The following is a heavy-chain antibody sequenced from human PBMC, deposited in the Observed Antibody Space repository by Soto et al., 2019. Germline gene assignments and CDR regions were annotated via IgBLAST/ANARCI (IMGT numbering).Heavy chain of an antibody. Sequence: PGESLKISCSVSGYIFANYWIGWVRQMPGKGLEWMGIIYGVDSDTKYSPSFQGQVTISADKSIFTAYLQWRSLKASDTAMYYCASLSRLGPQSAFDYWGQGALLTVSS. CDR1: GYIFANYW. CDR2: IYGVDSDT. D-gene: IGHD1-26*01. CDR3: ASLSRLGPQSAFDY. J-gene: IGHJ4*02. V-gene: IGHV5-51*01.